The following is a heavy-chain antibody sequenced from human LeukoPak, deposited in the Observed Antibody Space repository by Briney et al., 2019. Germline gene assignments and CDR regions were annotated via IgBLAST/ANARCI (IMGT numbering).Heavy chain of an antibody. V-gene: IGHV3-33*01. CDR3: VRLRRNNDRSGYYYYYDY. J-gene: IGHJ4*02. Sequence: PGGPLRLSCTASGFTFSHYGMHWVRQTPGKGLEWVALIWNDGSRKDYTDSVKGRFTISRDDSKNLLSLQMDSLRVEDTAVYFCVRLRRNNDRSGYYYYYDYWGQGTLVTVSS. CDR2: IWNDGSRK. CDR1: GFTFSHYG. D-gene: IGHD3-22*01.